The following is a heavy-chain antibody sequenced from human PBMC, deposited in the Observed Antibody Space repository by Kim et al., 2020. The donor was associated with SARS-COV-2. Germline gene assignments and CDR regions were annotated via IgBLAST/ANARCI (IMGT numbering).Heavy chain of an antibody. CDR2: INHSGST. J-gene: IGHJ4*02. Sequence: SETLSLTCAVYGGSFSGYYWSWIRQPPGKELEWIGEINHSGSTNYNPSLKSRVTISVDTSKNQFSLKLSSVTAADTAVYYCAREVHTIFGVVRPGYFDYWGQGTLVTVSS. V-gene: IGHV4-34*01. CDR1: GGSFSGYY. CDR3: AREVHTIFGVVRPGYFDY. D-gene: IGHD3-3*01.